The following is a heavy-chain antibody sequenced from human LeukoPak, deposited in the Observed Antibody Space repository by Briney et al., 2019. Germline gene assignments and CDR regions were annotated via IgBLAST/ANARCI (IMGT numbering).Heavy chain of an antibody. CDR3: ARDGYLPAARGHYYYYYGMDV. CDR1: GFTFSSYS. J-gene: IGHJ6*02. CDR2: ISSSSSYI. Sequence: GGSLRLSCAASGFTFSSYSMNWVRQAPGKGLEWVSSISSSSSYIYYADSVKGRFTISRDNAKNSLYLQMNSLRAEDTAVYYCARDGYLPAARGHYYYYYGMDVWGQGTTVTVSS. D-gene: IGHD2-2*01. V-gene: IGHV3-21*01.